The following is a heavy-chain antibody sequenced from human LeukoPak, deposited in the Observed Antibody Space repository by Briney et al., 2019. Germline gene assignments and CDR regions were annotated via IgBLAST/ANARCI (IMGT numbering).Heavy chain of an antibody. CDR3: ARGAAGYSSSWPDY. D-gene: IGHD6-13*01. V-gene: IGHV1-8*03. CDR1: GYTFTSYD. J-gene: IGHJ4*02. Sequence: GASVKVSCKASGYTFTSYDINWVRQATGQGLEWMGWMNPNSGNTGYAQKFQGRVTITRNTSISTAYMELSSLRSEDTAVYYCARGAAGYSSSWPDYWGQGTVVTVSS. CDR2: MNPNSGNT.